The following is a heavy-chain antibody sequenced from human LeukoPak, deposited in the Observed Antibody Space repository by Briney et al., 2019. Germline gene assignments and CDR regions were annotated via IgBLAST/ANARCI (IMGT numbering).Heavy chain of an antibody. CDR1: GFTFSSYN. Sequence: GGSLRLSCAASGFTFSSYNMKWVRQAPGEGPEWVSSISRTGTYIYYAESVKGRFTVSRDNAQNSLYLQMNSLRVEDTAVYYCARVLETDCTGGSCYSGLDYWGQGTLVTVSS. V-gene: IGHV3-21*01. J-gene: IGHJ4*02. CDR3: ARVLETDCTGGSCYSGLDY. D-gene: IGHD2-15*01. CDR2: ISRTGTYI.